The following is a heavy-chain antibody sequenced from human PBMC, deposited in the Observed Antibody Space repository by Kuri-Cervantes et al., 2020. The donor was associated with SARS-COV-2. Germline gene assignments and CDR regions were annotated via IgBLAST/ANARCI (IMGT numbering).Heavy chain of an antibody. D-gene: IGHD3-3*01. CDR2: TNHSGST. J-gene: IGHJ4*02. CDR3: ARAYYYDFWSGYGAFDY. CDR1: GGSFSGYY. V-gene: IGHV4-34*01. Sequence: SQTLSLTCAVYGGSFSGYYWSWIRQPPGKGLEWIGETNHSGSTNYNPSLKSRVTISVDTSKNQFSLKLSSVTAADTAVYYCARAYYYDFWSGYGAFDYWGQGTLVTVSS.